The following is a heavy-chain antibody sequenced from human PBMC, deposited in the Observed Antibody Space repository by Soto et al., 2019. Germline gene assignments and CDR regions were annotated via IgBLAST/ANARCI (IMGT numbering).Heavy chain of an antibody. CDR1: GYIFTGWG. V-gene: IGHV1-18*01. D-gene: IGHD1-26*01. J-gene: IGHJ4*02. CDR3: ARDRVGLYEF. CDR2: VSAYDGAT. Sequence: QVQLVQSGTEVVKHGASVRVSCKASGYIFTGWGTSWVRQVPGQGLEWVGWVSAYDGATRYSEQLQGRISVTRNTSTSMVYMDLTNLRMDAAAVYFCARDRVGLYEFWGEGTLVTVSS.